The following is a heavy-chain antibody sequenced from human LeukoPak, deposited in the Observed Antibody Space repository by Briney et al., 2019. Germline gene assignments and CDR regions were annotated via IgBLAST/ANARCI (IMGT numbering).Heavy chain of an antibody. CDR1: GGSFSGYY. D-gene: IGHD3-10*01. Sequence: PSETLSLTCAVYGGSFSGYYWSWIRQPPGKGLEWIGEINHSGSTDYNPSLKSRVTISVDASKNQFSLKLSSVTAADTAVYYCARGRGQFDPWGQGTLVTVSS. V-gene: IGHV4-34*01. J-gene: IGHJ5*02. CDR3: ARGRGQFDP. CDR2: INHSGST.